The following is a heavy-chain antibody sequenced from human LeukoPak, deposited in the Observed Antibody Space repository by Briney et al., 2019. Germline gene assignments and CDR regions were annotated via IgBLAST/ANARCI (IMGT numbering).Heavy chain of an antibody. D-gene: IGHD2-8*01. CDR2: ISWNSGSI. CDR3: AKGGSIQYRYFDY. Sequence: GRSLRLSCAASGFTFDDYAMHWVRQAPGKGLEWVSGISWNSGSIGYADSVKGRFTISRDNAKNSLYLQMNSLRAEDTALYYCAKGGSIQYRYFDYWGQGTLVTVSS. V-gene: IGHV3-9*01. J-gene: IGHJ4*02. CDR1: GFTFDDYA.